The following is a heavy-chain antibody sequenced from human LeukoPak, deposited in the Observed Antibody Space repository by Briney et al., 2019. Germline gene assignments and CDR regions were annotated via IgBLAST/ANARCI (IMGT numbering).Heavy chain of an antibody. CDR1: GGTFSSYA. CDR2: IIPIFGTA. D-gene: IGHD5-24*01. Sequence: ASVKVSCKASGGTFSSYAISWVRQAPGQGLEWMGGIIPIFGTANYAQKFQGRVTITADESTSTAYMELSSLRSEDTAVYYCNRRDGYNFPFDYWGQGTLVTVSS. CDR3: NRRDGYNFPFDY. V-gene: IGHV1-69*01. J-gene: IGHJ4*02.